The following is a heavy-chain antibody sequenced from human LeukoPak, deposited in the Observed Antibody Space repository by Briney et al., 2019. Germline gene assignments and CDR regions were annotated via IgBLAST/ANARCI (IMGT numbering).Heavy chain of an antibody. Sequence: SQTLSLTCAISGDGVSSNSAGWTWIRLSPSRGLEWLGRTYYRSKWYYDYAETVKSRITINPDTSKNQFSLQLNSVTPEDTGVYYCAGSGSYLRYWAQGTRVTVSS. CDR2: TYYRSKWYY. CDR1: GDGVSSNSAG. CDR3: AGSGSYLRY. J-gene: IGHJ4*02. D-gene: IGHD1-26*01. V-gene: IGHV6-1*01.